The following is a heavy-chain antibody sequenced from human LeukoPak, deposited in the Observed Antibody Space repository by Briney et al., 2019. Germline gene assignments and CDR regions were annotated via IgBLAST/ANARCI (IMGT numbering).Heavy chain of an antibody. Sequence: GGSLRLSCSASGFTFSIYPMHWVRQAPGKGLEYVSTIFTNGDTTSYAASVKGRFTTSRDDSKNTLYLQMSSLRPEDTAVYYCVKSPSDGLDVWGQGATVTVSS. CDR3: VKSPSDGLDV. CDR2: IFTNGDTT. V-gene: IGHV3-64D*09. J-gene: IGHJ6*02. CDR1: GFTFSIYP.